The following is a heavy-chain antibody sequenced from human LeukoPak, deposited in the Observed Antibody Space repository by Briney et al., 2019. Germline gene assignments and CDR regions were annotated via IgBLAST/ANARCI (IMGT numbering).Heavy chain of an antibody. V-gene: IGHV4-30-4*08. J-gene: IGHJ4*02. D-gene: IGHD6-19*01. Sequence: SQTLSLTCTVSGGSISSGDYYWSWIRQPPGKGLERIGYICYSGSTYYNPSLKSRVTISVDTSNNQFSLKLTPVTAADTAVYYCARDGAGSGWYPLDYWGQGTLVTVSS. CDR1: GGSISSGDYY. CDR2: ICYSGST. CDR3: ARDGAGSGWYPLDY.